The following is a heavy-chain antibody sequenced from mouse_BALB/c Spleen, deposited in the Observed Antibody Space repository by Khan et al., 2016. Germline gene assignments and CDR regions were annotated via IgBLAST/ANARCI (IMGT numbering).Heavy chain of an antibody. CDR3: ARWLLRGYAMDY. CDR1: GYTFTDYS. CDR2: INTETGEP. Sequence: QIQLVQSGPELKKPGETVKISCKASGYTFTDYSMHWVKQAPGKGLKWMGWINTETGEPTYADDFKGRFAFSLETPASTAYLQINNLKNEDTATYFCARWLLRGYAMDYWGQGTSVTVSS. V-gene: IGHV9-2-1*01. D-gene: IGHD2-3*01. J-gene: IGHJ4*01.